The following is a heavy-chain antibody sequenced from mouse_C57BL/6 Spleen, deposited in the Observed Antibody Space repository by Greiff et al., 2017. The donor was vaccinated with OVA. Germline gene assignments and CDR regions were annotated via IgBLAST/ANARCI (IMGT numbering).Heavy chain of an antibody. CDR3: AREVYYGSSYGY. CDR1: GYTFTSYW. J-gene: IGHJ2*01. D-gene: IGHD1-1*01. V-gene: IGHV1-64*01. CDR2: IHPNSGST. Sequence: QVQLQQPGAELVKPGASVTLSCKASGYTFTSYWMHWVKQRPGQGLEWIGMIHPNSGSTNYNEKFKSKATLTVDKSSSTAYMQLSSLTSEDSAVYYCAREVYYGSSYGYWGQGTTLTVSS.